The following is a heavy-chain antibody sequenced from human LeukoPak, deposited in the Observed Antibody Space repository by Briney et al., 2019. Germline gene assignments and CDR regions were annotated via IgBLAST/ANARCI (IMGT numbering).Heavy chain of an antibody. CDR3: ARSPLGIAPFDY. D-gene: IGHD7-27*01. CDR2: INGDGSST. V-gene: IGHV3-74*03. CDR1: GFTISSYW. Sequence: GGSLRLSCGATGFTISSYWMHWVRQAPGKGLVWVSRINGDGSSTTYADSVKGRFTISRDNAKNTLYLQMNSLRAEDTAVYYCARSPLGIAPFDYWGQGTLVTVSS. J-gene: IGHJ4*02.